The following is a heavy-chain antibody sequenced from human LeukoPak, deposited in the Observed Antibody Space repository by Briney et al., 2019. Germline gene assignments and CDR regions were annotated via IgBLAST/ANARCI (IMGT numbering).Heavy chain of an antibody. V-gene: IGHV3-9*01. J-gene: IGHJ4*02. CDR2: ISWNSDSI. CDR3: AKRSRSGRWFEY. Sequence: PGGSLRLSCAASGFTFDGFAMHWVRQAPGKGLEWVSGISWNSDSIVYADSVRGRFTISRDSAKNSLYLQMNSLRVEDTALYYCAKRSRSGRWFEYWGQGTLVTVSS. D-gene: IGHD2-15*01. CDR1: GFTFDGFA.